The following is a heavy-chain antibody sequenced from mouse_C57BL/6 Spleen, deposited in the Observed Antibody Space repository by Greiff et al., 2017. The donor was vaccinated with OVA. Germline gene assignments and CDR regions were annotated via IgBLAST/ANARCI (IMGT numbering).Heavy chain of an antibody. V-gene: IGHV7-3*01. CDR1: GFTFTDYY. CDR3: ARYIRYFDV. J-gene: IGHJ1*03. Sequence: DVMLVESGGGLVQPGGSLSLSCAASGFTFTDYYMSWVRQPPGKALEWLGFIRNKANGYTTEYSASVKGRFTISRDNSQSILYLQMNALRAEDSATYYCARYIRYFDVWGTGTTVTVSS. CDR2: IRNKANGYTT.